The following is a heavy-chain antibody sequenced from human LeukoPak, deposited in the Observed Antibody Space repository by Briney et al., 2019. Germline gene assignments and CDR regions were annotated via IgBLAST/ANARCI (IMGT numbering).Heavy chain of an antibody. V-gene: IGHV4-39*07. J-gene: IGHJ5*02. D-gene: IGHD3-22*01. CDR3: ASDSSGYHNWFDP. CDR1: GGSISSSSYY. Sequence: PSETLSLTCTVSGGSISSSSYYWGWIRQPPGKGLEWIGSIYYSGSTYYNPPLKSRVTISVDTSKNQFSLKLSSVTAADTAVYYCASDSSGYHNWFDPWGQGTLVTVSS. CDR2: IYYSGST.